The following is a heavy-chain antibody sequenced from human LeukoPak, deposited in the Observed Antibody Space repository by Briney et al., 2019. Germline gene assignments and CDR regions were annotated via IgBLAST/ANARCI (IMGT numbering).Heavy chain of an antibody. D-gene: IGHD2-2*02. J-gene: IGHJ3*02. CDR3: AKGGYCSSTSCYKDAFDI. V-gene: IGHV3-23*01. CDR2: ISGSGGST. CDR1: GFTFSSYA. Sequence: GGSLRLSCAASGFTFSSYAVSWVRQAPGKGLEWVSAISGSGGSTYYADSVKGRFTISRDNSKNTLYLQMNSLRAEDTAVYYCAKGGYCSSTSCYKDAFDIWGQGTMVTVSS.